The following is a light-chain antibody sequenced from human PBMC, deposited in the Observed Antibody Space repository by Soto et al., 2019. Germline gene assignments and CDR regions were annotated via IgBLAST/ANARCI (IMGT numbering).Light chain of an antibody. Sequence: DNQLTQSPASLSASVGDRVTITCRASDNIGSNLNWYQHQTGTAPKLLIYAASSLQGGVPSRFSGSGYGTQFTLTISGLQTEDFATYYCQQGYKILTFGGGTKV. J-gene: IGKJ4*01. CDR1: DNIGSN. CDR2: AAS. CDR3: QQGYKILT. V-gene: IGKV1-39*01.